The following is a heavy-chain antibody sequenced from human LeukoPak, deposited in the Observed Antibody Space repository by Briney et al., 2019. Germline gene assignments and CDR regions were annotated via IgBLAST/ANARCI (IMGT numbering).Heavy chain of an antibody. Sequence: GGSLRLSCAASGFTFDDYAMHWVRQAPGKGLEWVSGISWNSGSIGYADSVKGRFTISRDNAKNSLYLQMNSLRAEDTALYYCAKDINGRKQWLALDYWGQGTLVTVSS. CDR3: AKDINGRKQWLALDY. D-gene: IGHD6-19*01. V-gene: IGHV3-9*01. CDR2: ISWNSGSI. CDR1: GFTFDDYA. J-gene: IGHJ4*02.